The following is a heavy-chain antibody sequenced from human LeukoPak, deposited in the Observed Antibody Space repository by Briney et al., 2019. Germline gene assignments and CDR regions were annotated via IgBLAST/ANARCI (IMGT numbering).Heavy chain of an antibody. Sequence: GGSLRLSCAASGFTFSSYAMHWVRQAPGKGLEWVAVISYDGSNKYYADSVKGRFTISRDNSKNTRYLQMNSLRAEDTTVYYCARVIGDRDYWGQGTLVTVSS. J-gene: IGHJ4*02. CDR1: GFTFSSYA. D-gene: IGHD2-21*02. CDR2: ISYDGSNK. V-gene: IGHV3-30*01. CDR3: ARVIGDRDY.